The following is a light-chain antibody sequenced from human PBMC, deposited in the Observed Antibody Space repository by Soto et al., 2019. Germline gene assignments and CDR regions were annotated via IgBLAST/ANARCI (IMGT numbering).Light chain of an antibody. CDR3: HQFRSSPGFT. Sequence: EIVLTQSPGTLSLSPGERATLSCRASQSINNRYLAWYQQKPGQAPRLLIYGASSRATGIPDRFSGSGSWTDFTLTISRLEPEDFAVYYCHQFRSSPGFTFGPGTKVDIK. CDR1: QSINNRY. V-gene: IGKV3-20*01. J-gene: IGKJ3*01. CDR2: GAS.